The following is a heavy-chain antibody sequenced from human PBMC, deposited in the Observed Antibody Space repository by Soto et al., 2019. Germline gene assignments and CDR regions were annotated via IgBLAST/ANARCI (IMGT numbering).Heavy chain of an antibody. Sequence: SETLSLTCTVSGGSISSSSYYWGWIRQPPGKGLEWIGSIYYSGSTYYNPSLKSRVTISVDTSKNQFSLKLSSVTAADTAVYYCAGQGNLTQYSYYYGMDVWCQGTSVT. CDR2: IYYSGST. V-gene: IGHV4-39*01. D-gene: IGHD3-10*01. J-gene: IGHJ6*02. CDR3: AGQGNLTQYSYYYGMDV. CDR1: GGSISSSSYY.